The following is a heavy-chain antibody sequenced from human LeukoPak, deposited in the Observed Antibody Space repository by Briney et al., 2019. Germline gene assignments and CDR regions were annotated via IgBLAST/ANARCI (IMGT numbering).Heavy chain of an antibody. D-gene: IGHD3-3*01. V-gene: IGHV3-7*01. CDR1: GFTFSSYW. J-gene: IGHJ4*02. Sequence: GGSLRLSCAASGFTFSSYWMSWVRQAPGKGLEWVANIKKDGSEKYYVDSVKGRFAISRDNAKNSLYLQMNSPRAEDTAVYYCARESDDFWSGYYPMIDYWGQGTLVTVSS. CDR3: ARESDDFWSGYYPMIDY. CDR2: IKKDGSEK.